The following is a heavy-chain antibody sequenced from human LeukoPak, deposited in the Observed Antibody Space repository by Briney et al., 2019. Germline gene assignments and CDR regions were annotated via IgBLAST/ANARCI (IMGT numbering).Heavy chain of an antibody. J-gene: IGHJ6*02. D-gene: IGHD2-8*01. CDR1: GYTFTGYY. CDR3: AREGVEDDIVLMVPQPGYGMDV. CDR2: INPNSGGT. V-gene: IGHV1-2*02. Sequence: EASVNVSCKASGYTFTGYYMHWVRQAPGQGLEWMGWINPNSGGTNYAQKFQGRVTMTRDTSISTAYMELSRLRSDDTAVYYCAREGVEDDIVLMVPQPGYGMDVWGQGTTVTVPS.